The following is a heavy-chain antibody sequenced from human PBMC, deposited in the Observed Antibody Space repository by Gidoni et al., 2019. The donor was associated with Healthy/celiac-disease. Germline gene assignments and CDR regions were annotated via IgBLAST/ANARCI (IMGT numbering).Heavy chain of an antibody. Sequence: EVQLLESGGGLVQPGGALRLSCAASGFTFSSYAMSWVRQAPGKGMEWVAAISGRGGSTYYAEFIISRDNSKNTLYLQMNSLRAEDTAVYYCAKPSDGDYVADAFDIWGQVTMVTVSS. V-gene: IGHV3-23*01. J-gene: IGHJ3*02. CDR2: ISGRGGST. CDR1: GFTFSSYA. CDR3: AKPSDGDYVADAFDI. D-gene: IGHD4-17*01.